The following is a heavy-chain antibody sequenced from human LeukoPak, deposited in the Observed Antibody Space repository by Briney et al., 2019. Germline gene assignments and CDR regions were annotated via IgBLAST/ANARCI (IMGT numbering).Heavy chain of an antibody. CDR1: GFTFSSYG. CDR3: AKDLPKGYSYGWYAFDI. J-gene: IGHJ3*02. V-gene: IGHV3-30*18. CDR2: ISYDGSNK. D-gene: IGHD5-18*01. Sequence: GGSLRLSCAAFGFTFSSYGMHWVRQAPGKGLEWVAVISYDGSNKYYADSVKGRFTISRDNSKNTLYLQMNSLRAEDTAVYYCAKDLPKGYSYGWYAFDIWGQGTMVTVSS.